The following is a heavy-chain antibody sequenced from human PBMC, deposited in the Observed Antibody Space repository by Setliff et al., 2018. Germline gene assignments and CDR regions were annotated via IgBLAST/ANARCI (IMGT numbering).Heavy chain of an antibody. D-gene: IGHD2-15*01. V-gene: IGHV3-21*01. Sequence: GESLKISCAASGLSFNTYNMNWVRQAPGKGLEWVSFVSSSTSFIYYTDSVEGRFTISRDNAKNSLYLQMNSLRAEDTAVYYCAGARGGLIYMDVWGKGTTVTVSS. CDR3: AGARGGLIYMDV. CDR1: GLSFNTYN. J-gene: IGHJ6*03. CDR2: VSSSTSFI.